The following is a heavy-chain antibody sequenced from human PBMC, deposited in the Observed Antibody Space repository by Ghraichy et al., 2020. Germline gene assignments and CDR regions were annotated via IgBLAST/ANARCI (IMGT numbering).Heavy chain of an antibody. CDR1: GFTFGDYG. J-gene: IGHJ4*02. Sequence: GGSLRLSCTGSGFTFGDYGMHWVRQAPGKGLEWISMISDKSDAIGYADSVKGRFTTSRDNAKNSLYLQMNSLRAEDPAFYSCAKDLGRHRPYDYWGQGTLGTGSS. V-gene: IGHV3-9*01. CDR2: ISDKSDAI. D-gene: IGHD3-10*01. CDR3: AKDLGRHRPYDY.